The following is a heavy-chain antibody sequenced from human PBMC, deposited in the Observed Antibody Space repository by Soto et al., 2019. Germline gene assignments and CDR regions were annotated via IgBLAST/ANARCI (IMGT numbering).Heavy chain of an antibody. J-gene: IGHJ1*01. CDR3: AKDSPVGVPLLRDLHD. V-gene: IGHV3-23*01. Sequence: PGGSLRLSCAASGFTFSNYGMSWVRQAPGKGLEWVSVISGSGGSTYYADSVKGRFTLSRDNSKNTVYLQMSSLRAEDTAVYYCAKDSPVGVPLLRDLHDWGQGTLVTVSS. CDR1: GFTFSNYG. CDR2: ISGSGGST. D-gene: IGHD2-15*01.